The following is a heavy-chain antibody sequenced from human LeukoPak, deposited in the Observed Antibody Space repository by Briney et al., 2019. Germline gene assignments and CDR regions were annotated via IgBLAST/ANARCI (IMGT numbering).Heavy chain of an antibody. CDR1: GFTFSSYA. D-gene: IGHD4-17*01. CDR2: ISYDGSNK. Sequence: PGGSLRLSCAASGFTFSSYAMHWVRQAPGKGLEWVAVISYDGSNKYYADSVKGRFTISRDNSKNTLYLQMNSLRAADTAVYYCASKSSDHGELRFDYWGQGTLVTVSS. CDR3: ASKSSDHGELRFDY. J-gene: IGHJ4*02. V-gene: IGHV3-30-3*01.